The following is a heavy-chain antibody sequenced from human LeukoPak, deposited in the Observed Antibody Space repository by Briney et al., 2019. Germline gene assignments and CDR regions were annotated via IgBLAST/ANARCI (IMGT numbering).Heavy chain of an antibody. CDR2: IKQDGSEK. CDR1: GFTFSSYG. D-gene: IGHD5-24*01. Sequence: AGGSLRLSCAASGFTFSSYGMSWVRQAPGKGLEWVANIKQDGSEKNYVDSVKGRFTISRDNTRDSLYLQMNSLRAEDTAVYYCARHMERWQQFTRSLDYWGQGTLVTVSS. CDR3: ARHMERWQQFTRSLDY. J-gene: IGHJ4*02. V-gene: IGHV3-7*01.